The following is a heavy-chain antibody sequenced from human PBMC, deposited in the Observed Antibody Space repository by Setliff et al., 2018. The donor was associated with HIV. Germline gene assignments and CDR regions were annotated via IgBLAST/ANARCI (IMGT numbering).Heavy chain of an antibody. CDR3: AKCSEMLGTPATTSGYYCGCFDP. CDR2: VSAYDGKA. Sequence: ASVKVSCKASGYSFTTYGISWVRQAPGQGLEWMGWVSAYDGKALYAQKFQGRVTMTTDTSTSTADMDLRGLRSDDTAVYYCAKCSEMLGTPATTSGYYCGCFDPWGQGTLVTVSS. CDR1: GYSFTTYG. V-gene: IGHV1-18*01. J-gene: IGHJ5*02. D-gene: IGHD3-22*01.